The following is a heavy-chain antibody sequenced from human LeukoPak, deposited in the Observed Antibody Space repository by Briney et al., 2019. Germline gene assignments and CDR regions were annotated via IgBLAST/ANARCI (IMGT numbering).Heavy chain of an antibody. CDR3: ASILQ. Sequence: GGSLRLSCAASGFTFDDYAMHWVRQAPGKGLEWVSGISWNSGSIGYADSVKGRFTISRDNAKNSLYLQMNSLRAEDTAVYYCASILQWGQGTLVTVSS. CDR1: GFTFDDYA. V-gene: IGHV3-9*01. J-gene: IGHJ4*02. D-gene: IGHD1-14*01. CDR2: ISWNSGSI.